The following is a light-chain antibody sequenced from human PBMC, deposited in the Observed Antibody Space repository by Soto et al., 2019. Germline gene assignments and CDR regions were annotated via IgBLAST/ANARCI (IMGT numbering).Light chain of an antibody. CDR1: QSLLHSDGYNH. CDR2: LGS. CDR3: QQYGGSPRIT. V-gene: IGKV2-28*01. Sequence: DIVMTQSPLYLPVTAGEPASISCRSSQSLLHSDGYNHLDWYLQKPGQSPQLLIYLGSNRASGVPDRFSGSGSGTDFTLIINRLEPEDVAIYYCQQYGGSPRITFGQGTRLEIK. J-gene: IGKJ5*01.